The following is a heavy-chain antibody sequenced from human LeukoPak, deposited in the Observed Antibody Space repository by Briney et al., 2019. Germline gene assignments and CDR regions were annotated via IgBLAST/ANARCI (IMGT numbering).Heavy chain of an antibody. V-gene: IGHV1-2*02. CDR3: ATLGVVTHFYYYYYMDV. D-gene: IGHD3-3*01. CDR1: GYTFTGYY. J-gene: IGHJ6*03. Sequence: ASVKVSCKASGYTFTGYYMHWVRQAPGQGFEWMGWINPNSGGTNYAQKFQGRVTMTRDTSISTAYMELSRLRSDDTAVYYCATLGVVTHFYYYYYMDVWGKGTTVTVSS. CDR2: INPNSGGT.